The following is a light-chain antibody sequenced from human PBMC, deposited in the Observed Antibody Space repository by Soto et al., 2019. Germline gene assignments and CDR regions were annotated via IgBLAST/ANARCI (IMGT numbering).Light chain of an antibody. V-gene: IGKV1-39*01. J-gene: IGKJ1*01. CDR2: DVS. Sequence: DIQLTQSPSSLSASVGDRVTITCRPSQAINKYLSWLLQKPGKAPEPLIYDVSTLQSGVPSRFSGSGSGTYFTLTISSLQLDDFASYYCQQSLSTPWSFGQGTKVDIK. CDR3: QQSLSTPWS. CDR1: QAINKY.